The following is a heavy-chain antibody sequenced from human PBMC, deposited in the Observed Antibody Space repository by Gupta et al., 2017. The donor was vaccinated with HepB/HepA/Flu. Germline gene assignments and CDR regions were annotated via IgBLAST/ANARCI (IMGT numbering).Heavy chain of an antibody. CDR3: AKAREAMVTPFFDY. CDR2: IYTSGST. J-gene: IGHJ4*02. Sequence: QVQVQESGPGLVKPSETLSLTCTVSGGPISRYYWNWIRQPAGKGLEWIGRIYTSGSTNYNPSLKSRVTMSVDTSRNQFSLKLTSVTAADTAVYYCAKAREAMVTPFFDYWGQGTLVLVSS. CDR1: GGPISRYY. V-gene: IGHV4-4*07. D-gene: IGHD5-18*01.